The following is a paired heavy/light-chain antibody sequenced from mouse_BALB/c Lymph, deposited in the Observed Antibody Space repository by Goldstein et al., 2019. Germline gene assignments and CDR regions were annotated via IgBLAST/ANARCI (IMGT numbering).Heavy chain of an antibody. CDR3: AREDRRNDYFDY. V-gene: IGHV1S34*01. CDR1: GYSFTGYY. D-gene: IGHD2-14*01. J-gene: IGHJ2*01. CDR2: ISCYNGAT. Sequence: LVKTGASVKISCKASGYSFTGYYIHWVKQSHGKSLEWIGYISCYNGATSYNQKFKDKATFTVDTSSSTAYMQFNSLTSEDSAVYFCAREDRRNDYFDYWGQGTTLTVSS.
Light chain of an antibody. V-gene: IGKV14-126*01. CDR3: LQHGESPRT. CDR1: QDIKNY. Sequence: DIKMTQSPSSMYASLGERVTITCKASQDIKNYLNWYQQKPWKSPKTLIYYATSLADGVPSRFSGSGSGQDYSLTISSLESDDAATYYCLQHGESPRTFGGGTKLEIK. J-gene: IGKJ1*01. CDR2: YAT.